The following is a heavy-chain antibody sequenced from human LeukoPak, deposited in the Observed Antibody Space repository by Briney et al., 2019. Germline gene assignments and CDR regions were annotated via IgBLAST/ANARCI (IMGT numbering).Heavy chain of an antibody. J-gene: IGHJ4*02. V-gene: IGHV4-38-2*02. CDR3: ARVNHYPRHSGTFDY. CDR1: GYFISSGYY. Sequence: SETLSLTCTVSGYFISSGYYWGWIRQPPGKGLEWIATIYHSGSTYYNPSLNSRVTISVDTSKNQFSLKLNSVTAADTAVYYCARVNHYPRHSGTFDYWGQGTLVTVSS. CDR2: IYHSGST. D-gene: IGHD1-14*01.